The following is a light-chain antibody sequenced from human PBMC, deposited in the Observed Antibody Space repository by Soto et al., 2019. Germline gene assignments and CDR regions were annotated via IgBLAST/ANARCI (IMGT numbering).Light chain of an antibody. CDR1: QSISSW. Sequence: DIQMTQSPSTLSASVGDRVTITCRASQSISSWLAWYQQRPGKAPKLLIYKASNLESGVPSRFSGSGSGTELTLTISSLHPDDFAPYYCQQYYTYPWTVGPGTKVEIK. CDR2: KAS. CDR3: QQYYTYPWT. V-gene: IGKV1-5*03. J-gene: IGKJ1*01.